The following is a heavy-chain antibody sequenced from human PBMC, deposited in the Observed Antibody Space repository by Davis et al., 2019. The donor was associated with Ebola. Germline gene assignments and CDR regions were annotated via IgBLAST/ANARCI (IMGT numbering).Heavy chain of an antibody. CDR2: INPSGGST. D-gene: IGHD6-6*01. J-gene: IGHJ6*02. CDR1: GYTFTSYY. V-gene: IGHV1-46*01. Sequence: ASVKVSCKASGYTFTSYYMHWVRQAPGQGLEWMGIINPSGGSTSYAQKFQGRVTMTRDTSTSTVYMELSSLRSEDTAVYYCARDEYSSSALYYYGMDVWGQGTTVTVSS. CDR3: ARDEYSSSALYYYGMDV.